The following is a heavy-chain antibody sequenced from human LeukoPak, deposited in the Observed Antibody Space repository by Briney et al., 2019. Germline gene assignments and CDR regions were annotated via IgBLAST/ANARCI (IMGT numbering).Heavy chain of an antibody. D-gene: IGHD6-19*01. V-gene: IGHV3-73*01. J-gene: IGHJ5*02. CDR3: TSLDSGGWYNWFDP. CDR2: IRSKANSYAT. Sequence: GGTPSPSCAHSGLNFSRAGMEWIRQASPKELEWVGRIRSKANSYATAYAASVKGRFTISRDDSKNTAYLQMNSLKTEDTAVYYCTSLDSGGWYNWFDPWGEGTLVTVSS. CDR1: GLNFSRAG.